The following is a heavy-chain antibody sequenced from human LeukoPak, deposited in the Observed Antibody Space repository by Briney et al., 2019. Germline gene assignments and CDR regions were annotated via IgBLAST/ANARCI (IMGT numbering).Heavy chain of an antibody. J-gene: IGHJ3*02. Sequence: SETLSLTCTVSGGSISSYYWSWIRQPAGKGLEWIGRIYTSGSTNYNPSLKSRVTMSVDTSKNQFSLKLSSVTAADTAVYYCARDVVLSRIWLGELFAFDIWGQGTMVTVSS. CDR3: ARDVVLSRIWLGELFAFDI. CDR1: GGSISSYY. CDR2: IYTSGST. V-gene: IGHV4-4*07. D-gene: IGHD3-10*01.